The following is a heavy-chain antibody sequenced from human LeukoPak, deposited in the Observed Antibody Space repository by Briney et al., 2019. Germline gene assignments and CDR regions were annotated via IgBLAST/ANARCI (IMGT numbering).Heavy chain of an antibody. CDR2: IYYSGRT. CDR3: ARDDCSGGSCYSDY. Sequence: SETLSLTCTVSGGSISSGGYYWSWIRQHPGKGLEWIGYIYYSGRTYSNPSLKSRVTISVDTSKNQFSLKLSSVTAADTAVYYCARDDCSGGSCYSDYWGQGTLVTVSS. CDR1: GGSISSGGYY. V-gene: IGHV4-31*03. D-gene: IGHD2-15*01. J-gene: IGHJ4*02.